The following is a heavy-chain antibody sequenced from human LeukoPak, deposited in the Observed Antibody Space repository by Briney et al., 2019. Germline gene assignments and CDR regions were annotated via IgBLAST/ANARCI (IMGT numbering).Heavy chain of an antibody. D-gene: IGHD3-22*01. CDR2: ISSSSSTI. V-gene: IGHV3-48*02. J-gene: IGHJ6*02. CDR1: GFTFSSYS. CDR3: AREHYYDSSGYKDYYYYGMDV. Sequence: GGSLRLSCAASGFTFSSYSMNWVRQAPGKGLEWVSYISSSSSTIYYADSVKGRFTISRDSAKNSLYLQMNSLRDEDTAVYYCAREHYYDSSGYKDYYYYGMDVWGQGTTVTVSS.